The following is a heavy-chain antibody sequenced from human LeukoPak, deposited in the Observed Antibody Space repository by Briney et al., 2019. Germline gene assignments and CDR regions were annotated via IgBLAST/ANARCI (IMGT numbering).Heavy chain of an antibody. D-gene: IGHD6-13*01. V-gene: IGHV3-30*04. Sequence: PGGSLRLSCAASGFTFSSYAMHWVRQAPGKGLEWVAVISYDGSNKYYADSVKGRFTISRDNSKNTLYLQMNSLRAEDTAVYYCARDPISSSWFDYYYYGMDVWGQGTTVTVSS. J-gene: IGHJ6*02. CDR1: GFTFSSYA. CDR3: ARDPISSSWFDYYYYGMDV. CDR2: ISYDGSNK.